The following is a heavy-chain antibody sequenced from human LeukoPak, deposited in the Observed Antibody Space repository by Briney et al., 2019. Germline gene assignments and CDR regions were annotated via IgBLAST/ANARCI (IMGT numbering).Heavy chain of an antibody. J-gene: IGHJ4*02. CDR1: GFSISPLW. CDR2: ITSDGSST. CDR3: VRDVYPSYFDS. Sequence: GGSLRLSCAASGFSISPLWMHWVRHAPGKGLVWVSRITSDGSSTSYADSVRGRFTISRDNAKNTLYLQMNDLRAEDTAVYYCVRDVYPSYFDSWGQGTLVTVSS. V-gene: IGHV3-74*01.